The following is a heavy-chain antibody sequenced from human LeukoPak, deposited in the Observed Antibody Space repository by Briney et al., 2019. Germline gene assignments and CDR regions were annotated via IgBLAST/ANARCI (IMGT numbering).Heavy chain of an antibody. V-gene: IGHV3-74*01. D-gene: IGHD7-27*01. J-gene: IGHJ5*02. CDR3: VRGGNWVNNWFDP. CDR1: GFTFSNYW. Sequence: PGGSLRLSCAASGFTFSNYWMHWVRQAPGKGLVWVSRISSDGSSIYYADSVKGRLTISRDNAKNTLYLQMNSLRAEDTAVYYCVRGGNWVNNWFDPWGQGTLVTVSS. CDR2: ISSDGSSI.